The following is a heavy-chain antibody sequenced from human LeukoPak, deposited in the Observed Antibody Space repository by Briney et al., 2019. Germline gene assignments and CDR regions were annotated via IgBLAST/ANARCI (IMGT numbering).Heavy chain of an antibody. D-gene: IGHD6-19*01. CDR3: ARGGWSLDY. CDR1: GGAISSYY. CDR2: IYSSGST. Sequence: PSETLSLTCTASGGAISSYYWSWIRQPAGKGLEWIGRIYSSGSTNYNTSLKGRVTMSVDTSKNQFSLKLSSVTAADTAVYYCARGGWSLDYWGQGTLVTVSS. J-gene: IGHJ4*02. V-gene: IGHV4-4*07.